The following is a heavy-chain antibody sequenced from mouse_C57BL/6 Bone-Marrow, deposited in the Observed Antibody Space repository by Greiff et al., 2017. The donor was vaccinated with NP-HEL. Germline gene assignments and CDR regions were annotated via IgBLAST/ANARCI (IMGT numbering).Heavy chain of an antibody. V-gene: IGHV2-2*01. Sequence: VKLQESGPGLVQPSQSLSITCTVSGFSLTSYGVHWVRQSPGKGLEWLGVIWSGGSTDYNAAFISRLSISKDNSKSQVFFKMNSLQADDTAIYYCARNEGTTVVGYFDYWGQGTTLTVSS. CDR2: IWSGGST. CDR1: GFSLTSYG. J-gene: IGHJ2*01. D-gene: IGHD1-1*01. CDR3: ARNEGTTVVGYFDY.